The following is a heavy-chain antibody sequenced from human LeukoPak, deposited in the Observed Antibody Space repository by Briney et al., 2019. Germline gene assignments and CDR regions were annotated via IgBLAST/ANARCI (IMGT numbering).Heavy chain of an antibody. V-gene: IGHV3-21*01. Sequence: PGGSLRLSCAASGFTFSTFAMIWVRQAPGKGLEWVSSISSSSSYIYYADSVKGRFTISGDNAKNSLYLQMNSLRAEDTAVYYCARESILWFGENNAYYFDYWGQGTLVTVSS. CDR2: ISSSSSYI. J-gene: IGHJ4*02. CDR3: ARESILWFGENNAYYFDY. D-gene: IGHD3-10*01. CDR1: GFTFSTFA.